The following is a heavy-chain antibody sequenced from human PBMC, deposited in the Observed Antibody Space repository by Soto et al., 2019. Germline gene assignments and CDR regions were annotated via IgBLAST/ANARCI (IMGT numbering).Heavy chain of an antibody. V-gene: IGHV3-30*18. Sequence: QVQLVESGGGVVQPGRSLRLSCAASGFTFSSYGMHWVRQAPGKGLEWVAVISYDGSNKYYADSVKGRFTISRDNSKNTLYLQMNSLRAEDTAVYYCAKDLHDYSYYYDGMDVWGQGTTVTVSS. CDR1: GFTFSSYG. D-gene: IGHD4-4*01. CDR2: ISYDGSNK. CDR3: AKDLHDYSYYYDGMDV. J-gene: IGHJ6*02.